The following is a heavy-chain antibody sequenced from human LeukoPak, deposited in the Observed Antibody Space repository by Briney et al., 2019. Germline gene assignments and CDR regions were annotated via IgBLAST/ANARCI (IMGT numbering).Heavy chain of an antibody. CDR3: ARASCSSTSCQKRKYYFDY. D-gene: IGHD2-2*01. J-gene: IGHJ4*02. CDR2: ISYDGSNK. CDR1: GFTFSSYG. V-gene: IGHV3-30*03. Sequence: PGGSLRLSCAASGFTFSSYGMHWVRQAPGKGLEWVAVISYDGSNKYYADSVKGRFTISRDNAKNSLYLQMNSLRAEDTAVYYCARASCSSTSCQKRKYYFDYWGQGTLVTVSS.